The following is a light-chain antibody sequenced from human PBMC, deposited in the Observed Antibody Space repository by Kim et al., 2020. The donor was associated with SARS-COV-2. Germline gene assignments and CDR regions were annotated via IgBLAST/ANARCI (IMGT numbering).Light chain of an antibody. CDR1: KLGNKY. V-gene: IGLV3-1*01. CDR3: QAWDSSTVL. CDR2: EDA. J-gene: IGLJ2*01. Sequence: VSPGQTATITCSADKLGNKYVCWYQQRPGQSPNLLIYEDAVRPSGIPERFSGSNSGDTATLTISGAQATDEADYYCQAWDSSTVLFGGGTQLTVL.